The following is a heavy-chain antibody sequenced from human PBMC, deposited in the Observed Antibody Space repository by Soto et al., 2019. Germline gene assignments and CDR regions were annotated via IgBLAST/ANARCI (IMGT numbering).Heavy chain of an antibody. CDR2: MSHSGGT. Sequence: QVQLQQWGAGLLKPSETLSLTCAVFGGSVNSGNYYWSWIRQPPGKGLEWIGEMSHSGGTHFNPSHNSRVTISVDTSKNQFSLKMSSVTAADTALYYCARVERGTATTVVDAFDIWGPGTMVTVSS. V-gene: IGHV4-34*01. CDR1: GGSVNSGNYY. D-gene: IGHD1-1*01. CDR3: ARVERGTATTVVDAFDI. J-gene: IGHJ3*02.